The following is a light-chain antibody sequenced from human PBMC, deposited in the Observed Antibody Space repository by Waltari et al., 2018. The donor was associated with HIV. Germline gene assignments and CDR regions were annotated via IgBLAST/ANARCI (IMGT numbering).Light chain of an antibody. V-gene: IGKV3-11*01. Sequence: EIVLTQSPATLSLSPGDRAILSCRASQSVSNYLAWYQQKPGQAPRLLIYDSTHRATGIPARFSGSGSTTDFTLTISSLEPEDFGVYYCQQRHDWPPLTFGGGTKVEI. CDR1: QSVSNY. J-gene: IGKJ4*01. CDR2: DST. CDR3: QQRHDWPPLT.